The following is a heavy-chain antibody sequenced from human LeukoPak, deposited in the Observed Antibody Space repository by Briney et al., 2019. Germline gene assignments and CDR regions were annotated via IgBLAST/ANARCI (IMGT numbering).Heavy chain of an antibody. CDR3: AKIIVPAARYYYGMDV. CDR2: ISTTGDRT. V-gene: IGHV3-23*01. Sequence: GGSLRLSCAASGFTFNSYAMIWVRQAPGKGLESISSISTTGDRTYYADSVKGRFTISRDNSKNTLYLQMNSLRAEDTAVYYCAKIIVPAARYYYGMDVWGQGTTVTVSS. J-gene: IGHJ6*02. D-gene: IGHD2-2*01. CDR1: GFTFNSYA.